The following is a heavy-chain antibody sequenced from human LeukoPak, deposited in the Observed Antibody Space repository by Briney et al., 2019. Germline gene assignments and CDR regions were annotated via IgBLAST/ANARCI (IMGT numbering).Heavy chain of an antibody. J-gene: IGHJ4*02. D-gene: IGHD3-3*02. CDR1: GDSVRSYY. Sequence: PSETLSLTCTFSGDSVRSYYWSWIWQPPGKGLEWLGYIYHSGTTNYNPSLKSRLTMSLDTSKKQLSLRLTSVTAADTAVYYCARHLRSFPDCWGQGTLVTVSS. CDR3: ARHLRSFPDC. V-gene: IGHV4-59*08. CDR2: IYHSGTT.